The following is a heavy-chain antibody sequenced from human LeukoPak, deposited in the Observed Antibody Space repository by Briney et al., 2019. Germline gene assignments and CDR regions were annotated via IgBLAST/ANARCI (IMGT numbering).Heavy chain of an antibody. D-gene: IGHD2-2*01. CDR1: GGSISSYY. CDR3: ARGDIVVVPAALVAFDI. CDR2: IYYSGST. Sequence: SETLSLTCTVSGGSISSYYWSWIRQPPEKGLEWIGYIYYSGSTNYNPSLKSRVTISVDTSKNQFSLKLSSVTAADTAVYYCARGDIVVVPAALVAFDIWGQGTMVTVSS. V-gene: IGHV4-59*01. J-gene: IGHJ3*02.